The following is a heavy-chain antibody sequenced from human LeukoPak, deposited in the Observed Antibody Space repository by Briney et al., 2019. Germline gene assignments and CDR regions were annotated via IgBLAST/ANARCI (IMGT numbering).Heavy chain of an antibody. V-gene: IGHV3-30*09. CDR3: SGGKT. CDR1: GFTFSHYA. Sequence: GWSLRLSCATSGFTFSHYAIRWIRQAPGKGLEWVAVISHNGNKNYADSVKGRFAMSRDNSNNTAFLEMSSMSAEDTAVYYCSGGKTWGQGTLVTVSS. D-gene: IGHD1-14*01. CDR2: ISHNGNK. J-gene: IGHJ5*02.